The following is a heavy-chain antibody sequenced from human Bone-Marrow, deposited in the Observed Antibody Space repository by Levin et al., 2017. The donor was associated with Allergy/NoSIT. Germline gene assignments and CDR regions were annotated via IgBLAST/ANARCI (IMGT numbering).Heavy chain of an antibody. CDR1: GESISGSAYY. J-gene: IGHJ3*02. CDR2: IFYTGNT. Sequence: SETLSLTCSVSGESISGSAYYWGWVRQSPGKGLEWIGSIFYTGNTFYNPSFMSRLSLSVDTSKNHFSLRLASVTAADTALYYCTGRYKLTLVRGLGAFDMWGQGTIVTVSS. D-gene: IGHD3-10*01. V-gene: IGHV4-39*02. CDR3: TGRYKLTLVRGLGAFDM.